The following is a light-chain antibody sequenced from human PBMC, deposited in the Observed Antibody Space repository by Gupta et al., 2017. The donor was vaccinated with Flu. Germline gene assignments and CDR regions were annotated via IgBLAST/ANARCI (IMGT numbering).Light chain of an antibody. J-gene: IGKJ2*03. CDR3: QQRSNWPLAYS. CDR1: QSVSSY. V-gene: IGKV3-11*01. CDR2: DAS. Sequence: EIVLTQSPATLSLSPGERATLSCRASQSVSSYLAWYQQKPGQAPRLLIYDASNRATGSPARCSGSGSGTDFTLTISSLEPEDFAVYYCQQRSNWPLAYSFGQETKLEIK.